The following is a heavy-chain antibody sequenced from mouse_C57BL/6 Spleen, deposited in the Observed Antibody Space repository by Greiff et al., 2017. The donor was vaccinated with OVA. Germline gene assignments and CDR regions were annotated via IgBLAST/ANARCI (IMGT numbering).Heavy chain of an antibody. CDR3: ARFDGNTRNFDY. J-gene: IGHJ2*01. V-gene: IGHV1-55*01. CDR1: GYTFTSYW. D-gene: IGHD2-1*01. CDR2: IYPGSGST. Sequence: QVQLQQPGAELVKPGASVKMSCKASGYTFTSYWLTWVKQRPGQGLEWIGDIYPGSGSTNYNEKFKSKATLTVDTSSSTAYMQLSSLTSEDSAVYYCARFDGNTRNFDYWGQGTTLTVSS.